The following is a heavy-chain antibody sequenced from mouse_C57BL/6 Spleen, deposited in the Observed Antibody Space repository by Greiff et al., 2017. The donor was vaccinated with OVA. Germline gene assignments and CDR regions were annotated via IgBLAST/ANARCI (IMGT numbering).Heavy chain of an antibody. V-gene: IGHV2-5*01. CDR2: IWRGGST. Sequence: VQVVESGPGLVQPSQSLSITCTVSGFSLTSYGVHWVRQSPGKGLEWLGVIWRGGSTDYNAAFMSRLSITKDNSKSQVFFKMNSLQADDTAIYYCAKKDDYGYAMDYWGQGTSVTVSS. J-gene: IGHJ4*01. D-gene: IGHD2-4*01. CDR3: AKKDDYGYAMDY. CDR1: GFSLTSYG.